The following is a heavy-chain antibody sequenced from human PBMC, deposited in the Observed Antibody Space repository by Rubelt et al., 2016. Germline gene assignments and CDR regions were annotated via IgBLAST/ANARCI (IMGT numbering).Heavy chain of an antibody. V-gene: IGHV3-66*01. CDR3: ARDRDGDYVDY. Sequence: EVQLVESGGGLVQPGGSLRLSCAASGFTFSSYSMNWVRQAPGKGLEWVSVIHSNGYTLYADSVKGRFTISIDNSKTTLYLQMNSLRAEDTAVYYCARDRDGDYVDYWGQGTLVTVSS. CDR2: IHSNGYT. CDR1: GFTFSSYS. D-gene: IGHD4-17*01. J-gene: IGHJ4*02.